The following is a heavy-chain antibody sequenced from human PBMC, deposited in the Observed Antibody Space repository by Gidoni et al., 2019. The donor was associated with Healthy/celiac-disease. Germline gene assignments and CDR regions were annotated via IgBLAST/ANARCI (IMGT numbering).Heavy chain of an antibody. CDR1: GFTVSSNY. CDR3: ARALLRDLGRLDY. J-gene: IGHJ4*02. CDR2: IYSGGST. V-gene: IGHV3-66*01. Sequence: EVQLVESGGGLVQPGGSLRLSCAASGFTVSSNYMSGVRQAPGKGLELVSVIYSGGSTYYADSVKGRFTISRDNSKNTLYLQMNSLRAEDTAVYYCARALLRDLGRLDYWGQGTLVTVSS. D-gene: IGHD3-16*01.